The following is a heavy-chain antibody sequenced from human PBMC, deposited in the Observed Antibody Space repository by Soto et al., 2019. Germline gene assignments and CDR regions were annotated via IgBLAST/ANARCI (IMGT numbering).Heavy chain of an antibody. V-gene: IGHV4-31*03. CDR3: ARDKDLQPTVWGF. CDR2: VYYSGAT. Sequence: QVHLQESGPGLVRPSQTLSLTCTVSGDSMATGGHYYNWIRQVPGKGLEWIGYVYYSGATHYTPSLPAGATISRDTSKNQFSLRLISVTAADTALSYCARDKDLQPTVWGFWGQGIQVTVSS. J-gene: IGHJ4*02. D-gene: IGHD3-16*01. CDR1: GDSMATGGHY.